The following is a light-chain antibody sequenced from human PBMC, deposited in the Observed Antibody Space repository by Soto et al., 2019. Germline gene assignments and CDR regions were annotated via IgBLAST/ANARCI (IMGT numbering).Light chain of an antibody. CDR2: DVS. CDR3: SSYARTVTLV. J-gene: IGLJ3*02. V-gene: IGLV2-14*01. CDR1: SSDVGGYNY. Sequence: QSVLTQPASVSGSPGQSITISCTGTSSDVGGYNYVSWYQQHPGKAPKLMIYDVSNRPSGVSNRFSGSKSGNTASLTISGLQPEDEADYYCSSYARTVTLVFGGGTKLTVL.